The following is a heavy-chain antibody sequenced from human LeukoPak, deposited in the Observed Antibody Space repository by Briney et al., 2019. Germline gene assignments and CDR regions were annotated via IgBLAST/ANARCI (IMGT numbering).Heavy chain of an antibody. V-gene: IGHV3-74*01. CDR1: GFTFTNHR. J-gene: IGHJ4*02. CDR2: IRPDGRET. D-gene: IGHD2-15*01. Sequence: GGSLRLSCAASGFTFTNHRMHWVRQAPGKGLVWVSRIRPDGRETNHADSVKGRFTISRDNAKNTLYLQMNSLGAEDTAVYYCAKDRIVVLDYWGQGTLVTVSS. CDR3: AKDRIVVLDY.